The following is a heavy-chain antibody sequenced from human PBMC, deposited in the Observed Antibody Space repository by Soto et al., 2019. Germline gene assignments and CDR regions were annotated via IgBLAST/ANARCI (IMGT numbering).Heavy chain of an antibody. Sequence: ASVKVSCKASGYTFSNYDIIWVRQAPGQGLEWMGWISVHNGNRNYAQNFQGRITTTTDTFTSTAYMELRSLRSDDTAVYYCAREGYLGWIDPWGQGSLVTVSS. J-gene: IGHJ5*02. CDR3: AREGYLGWIDP. V-gene: IGHV1-18*01. D-gene: IGHD2-15*01. CDR1: GYTFSNYD. CDR2: ISVHNGNR.